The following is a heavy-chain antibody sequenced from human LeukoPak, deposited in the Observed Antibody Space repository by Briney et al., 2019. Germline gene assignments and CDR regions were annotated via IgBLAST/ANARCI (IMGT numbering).Heavy chain of an antibody. V-gene: IGHV3-21*01. CDR3: ARMTWIQLWSDPDAFDI. CDR1: GFTFSSYS. D-gene: IGHD5-18*01. Sequence: PGGSLRLSCAASGFTFSSYSMNWVRQAPGKGLEWVSSISSSSSYIYYADSVKGRFTISRDNAKNSLYLQMNSLRAEDTAVYYCARMTWIQLWSDPDAFDIWGQGTMVTVSS. CDR2: ISSSSSYI. J-gene: IGHJ3*02.